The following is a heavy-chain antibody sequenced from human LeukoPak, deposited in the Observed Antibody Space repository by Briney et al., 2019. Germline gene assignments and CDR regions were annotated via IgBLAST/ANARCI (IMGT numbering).Heavy chain of an antibody. D-gene: IGHD3-10*01. V-gene: IGHV3-23*01. CDR1: GYTFSGYA. CDR2: ISGTGGST. Sequence: GGSLRLSCAASGYTFSGYAVSWVRQAPGKGLEWVSAISGTGGSTYYADSVKGRFTISRDNSKNTLYLQMNSLRAEDTAVYYCAKGLGRMVRGVIKSYYYGMDVWGKGTTVTVSS. CDR3: AKGLGRMVRGVIKSYYYGMDV. J-gene: IGHJ6*04.